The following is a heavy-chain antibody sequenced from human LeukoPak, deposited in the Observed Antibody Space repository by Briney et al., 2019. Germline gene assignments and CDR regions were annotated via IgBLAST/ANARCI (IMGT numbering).Heavy chain of an antibody. CDR2: ISGSGGST. V-gene: IGHV3-23*01. CDR3: AKDIAQGYTFGSIEQDY. Sequence: PGGSLRLSCAASGFTFSSYAMSWVRQAPGKGLEWVSAISGSGGSTYYADSVKGRFTTSRDNSKDTLSLQMNSLRAEDTAVYYCAKDIAQGYTFGSIEQDYWGQGTLVTVTS. D-gene: IGHD5-18*01. J-gene: IGHJ4*02. CDR1: GFTFSSYA.